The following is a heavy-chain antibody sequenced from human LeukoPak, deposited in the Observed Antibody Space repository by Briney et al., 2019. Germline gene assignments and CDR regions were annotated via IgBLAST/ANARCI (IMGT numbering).Heavy chain of an antibody. CDR1: GGTFSSYA. CDR2: IIPIFGTA. V-gene: IGHV1-69*06. Sequence: GSSVKVSCKASGGTFSSYAISWVRQAPGQGLEWMGGIIPIFGTANYAQKFQGRVTITADKSTSTAYMELSSLRSEDTAVYYCARDMGPWVGDYQHLGYFQHWGQGTLVTVSS. J-gene: IGHJ1*01. CDR3: ARDMGPWVGDYQHLGYFQH. D-gene: IGHD4-17*01.